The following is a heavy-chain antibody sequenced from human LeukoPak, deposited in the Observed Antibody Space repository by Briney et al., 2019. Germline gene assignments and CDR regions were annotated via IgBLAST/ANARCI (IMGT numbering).Heavy chain of an antibody. Sequence: GGSLRLSCAASGFTFSSYWMSWVRQAPGKGLEWVANIKQDGSEKYYADSVRGRFTISRDNADNSLFLQMNSLRVEDTAVYYCARERYSGYDPADYWGQGTLVTVSS. V-gene: IGHV3-7*01. CDR1: GFTFSSYW. D-gene: IGHD5-12*01. CDR3: ARERYSGYDPADY. CDR2: IKQDGSEK. J-gene: IGHJ4*02.